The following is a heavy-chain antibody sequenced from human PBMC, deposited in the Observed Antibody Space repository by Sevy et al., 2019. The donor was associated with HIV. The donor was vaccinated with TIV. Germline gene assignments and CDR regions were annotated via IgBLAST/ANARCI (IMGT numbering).Heavy chain of an antibody. V-gene: IGHV3-21*01. CDR1: GLTFSTYS. CDR3: ARGLELGYFDY. Sequence: GESLKISCAASGLTFSTYSFIWVRQAPGKGLEWVSSISSTSTYIYYADSVKGRFTISRDNAKNSLYLQMTSLRAEDTAVYNCARGLELGYFDYWGLGTLVTVSS. J-gene: IGHJ4*02. D-gene: IGHD1-7*01. CDR2: ISSTSTYI.